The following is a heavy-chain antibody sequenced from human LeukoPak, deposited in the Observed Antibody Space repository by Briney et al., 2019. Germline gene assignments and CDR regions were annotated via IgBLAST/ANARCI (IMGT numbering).Heavy chain of an antibody. CDR3: ARGGPEWPLDY. J-gene: IGHJ4*02. CDR2: IWYDGSNK. CDR1: GFSFSTYG. V-gene: IGHV3-33*01. Sequence: GGSLRLSCAASGFSFSTYGMLWVRQAPGKGLEWVAVIWYDGSNKYYADSVKGRFTISRDNSKNTLYLQMNSQRVEDTAVYYCARGGPEWPLDYWGQGTLVTVST. D-gene: IGHD3-3*01.